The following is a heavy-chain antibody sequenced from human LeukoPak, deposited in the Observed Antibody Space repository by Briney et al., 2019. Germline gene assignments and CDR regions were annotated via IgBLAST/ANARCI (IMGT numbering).Heavy chain of an antibody. V-gene: IGHV4-34*01. J-gene: IGHJ4*02. CDR1: GGSFSGYY. D-gene: IGHD6-19*01. CDR3: AREEESSGWSFDY. Sequence: SETLSLTCAVYGGSFSGYYWGWIRQPPGKGLEWIGEINHSGSTNYNPSLKSRVTISVDTSKNQFSLQLKSVTPEDTAMYYCAREEESSGWSFDYWGQGILVTVSS. CDR2: INHSGST.